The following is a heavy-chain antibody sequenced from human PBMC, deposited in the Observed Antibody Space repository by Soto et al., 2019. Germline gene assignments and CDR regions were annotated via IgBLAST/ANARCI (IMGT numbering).Heavy chain of an antibody. CDR3: ARGGDSSGYYSPFYWFDP. Sequence: SETLSLTCTVSGGSISSYYWSWIRQPPGKGLEWIGYIYYSGSTNYNPSLKSRVTISVDTSKNQFSLKLSSVTAVDTAVYYCARGGDSSGYYSPFYWFDPWGQGTLVTVSS. CDR2: IYYSGST. J-gene: IGHJ5*02. V-gene: IGHV4-59*01. CDR1: GGSISSYY. D-gene: IGHD3-22*01.